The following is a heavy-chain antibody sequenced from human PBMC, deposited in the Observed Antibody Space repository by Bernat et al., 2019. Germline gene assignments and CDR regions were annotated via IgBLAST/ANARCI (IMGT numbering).Heavy chain of an antibody. Sequence: EVQLVESGGGLVKPGGSLRLSCAASGFTFSNAWMNWVRQAPGKGLEWVGRIKSKTDGGTTDYAAPVKGRFTISRDDSKNTLYLQMNSLKTEDTAVYYCTKVQLERRLYYYYYMDVWGKGTTVTVSS. V-gene: IGHV3-15*07. CDR1: GFTFSNAW. D-gene: IGHD1-1*01. J-gene: IGHJ6*03. CDR3: TKVQLERRLYYYYYMDV. CDR2: IKSKTDGGTT.